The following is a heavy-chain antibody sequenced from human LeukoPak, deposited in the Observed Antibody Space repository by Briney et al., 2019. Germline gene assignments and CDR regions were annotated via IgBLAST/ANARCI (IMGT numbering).Heavy chain of an antibody. V-gene: IGHV1-69*02. CDR1: GYTFTAYY. CDR3: ATVPTTVTTSANFDY. Sequence: SVKVSCKASGYTFTAYYIHWVRQAPGQGLEWMGRIIPLLGIANYAQKFQGRVTISADKSTSTAYMELSSLRSEDTAVYYCATVPTTVTTSANFDYWGQGTLVTVSS. CDR2: IIPLLGIA. D-gene: IGHD4-17*01. J-gene: IGHJ4*02.